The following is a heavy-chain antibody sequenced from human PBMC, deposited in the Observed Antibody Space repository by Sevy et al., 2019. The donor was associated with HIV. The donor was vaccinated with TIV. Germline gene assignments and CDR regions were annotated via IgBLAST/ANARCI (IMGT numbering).Heavy chain of an antibody. CDR1: GFTFSDYY. Sequence: GGSLRLSCAASGFTFSDYYMSWIRQAPGKGLEWVSYISSSGSTIYYADSVKGRFTISRDNAKNSLYLQMTSLTAEDTAVYYCARDAPADTTMIVVDPDDAFDIWGQGTMVTVSS. J-gene: IGHJ3*02. D-gene: IGHD3-22*01. CDR3: ARDAPADTTMIVVDPDDAFDI. CDR2: ISSSGSTI. V-gene: IGHV3-11*01.